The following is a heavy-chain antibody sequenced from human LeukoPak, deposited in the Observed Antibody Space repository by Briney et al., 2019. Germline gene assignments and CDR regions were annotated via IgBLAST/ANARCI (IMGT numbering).Heavy chain of an antibody. J-gene: IGHJ4*02. CDR2: IYSGGST. V-gene: IGHV3-53*01. D-gene: IGHD3-9*01. CDR1: GFTVSSNY. Sequence: GGSLRLSCAAPGFTVSSNYMSWVRQAPGKGLEWVSVIYSGGSTYYADSVKGQFIISRDNSKNTLYLQMNSLRAEDTAVYYCATLRYFDWLSEFHYWGQGTLVTVSS. CDR3: ATLRYFDWLSEFHY.